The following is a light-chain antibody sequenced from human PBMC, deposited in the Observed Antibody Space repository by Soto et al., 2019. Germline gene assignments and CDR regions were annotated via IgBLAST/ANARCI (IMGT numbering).Light chain of an antibody. Sequence: QSVLTQPPSVSAAPGQKVTISCSGSSSNIGNNYVSWYQHLPGTAPKLLIYDNNKRPSGIPDRFSGSKSGTSATLAITGLQTGDGADYYCITWDSGLGRGVLGGGTKLTVL. CDR2: DNN. V-gene: IGLV1-51*01. J-gene: IGLJ2*01. CDR1: SSNIGNNY. CDR3: ITWDSGLGRGV.